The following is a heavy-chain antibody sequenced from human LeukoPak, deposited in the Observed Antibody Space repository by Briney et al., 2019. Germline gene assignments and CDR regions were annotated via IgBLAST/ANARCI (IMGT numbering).Heavy chain of an antibody. CDR3: ARRMGEVDAFDI. J-gene: IGHJ3*02. CDR2: IIPILGIA. Sequence: GASVKVSCKASGGTFSSYAISWVRQAPGQGLEWMGRIIPILGIANYAQKFQGRVTITADKSTSTAYMELSSLGSEDTAVYYCARRMGEVDAFDIWGQGTVVTVSS. V-gene: IGHV1-69*04. CDR1: GGTFSSYA. D-gene: IGHD3-16*01.